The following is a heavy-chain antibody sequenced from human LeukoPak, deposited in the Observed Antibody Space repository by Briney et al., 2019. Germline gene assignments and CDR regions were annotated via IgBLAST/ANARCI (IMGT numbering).Heavy chain of an antibody. D-gene: IGHD5-24*01. V-gene: IGHV4-59*01. CDR2: IYYSGST. Sequence: SETLSLTCTVSGGSISSYYWSWIRQPPGKGLEWIGYIYYSGSTNYNPSLKSRVTISVDTSKNQFSLKLSSVTAADTAVYYCARYGYNYLYYFDCWGQGTLVTVSS. CDR1: GGSISSYY. CDR3: ARYGYNYLYYFDC. J-gene: IGHJ4*02.